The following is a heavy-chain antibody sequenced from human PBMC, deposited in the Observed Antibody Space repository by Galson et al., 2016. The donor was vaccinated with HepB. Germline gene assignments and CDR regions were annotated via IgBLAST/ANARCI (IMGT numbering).Heavy chain of an antibody. CDR3: ARVITYYSGSGSYPTMDV. V-gene: IGHV1-69*13. Sequence: SVKVSCKASGVTFSSYAIGWVRQAPGRGLEWMGGIIPIFGTTTYAPKFQGRVTITADESTSTAYMELSSLRSEDTAVYYCARVITYYSGSGSYPTMDVWGQGTTVTVSS. CDR1: GVTFSSYA. D-gene: IGHD3-10*01. J-gene: IGHJ6*02. CDR2: IIPIFGTT.